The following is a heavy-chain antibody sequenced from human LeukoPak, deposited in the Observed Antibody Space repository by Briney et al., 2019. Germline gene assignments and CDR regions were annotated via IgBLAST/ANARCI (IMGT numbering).Heavy chain of an antibody. J-gene: IGHJ4*02. CDR2: IKQDGSEK. CDR1: GFTFSSYW. Sequence: GGSLRLSCAPSGFTFSSYWMSWVRQATGEGLEWVANIKQDGSEKYYVDSVKGRFTISRDNAKNSLYLQMNSLRAEDTAVYYCARLFLGATDYWGQGTLVTVSS. D-gene: IGHD1-26*01. CDR3: ARLFLGATDY. V-gene: IGHV3-7*01.